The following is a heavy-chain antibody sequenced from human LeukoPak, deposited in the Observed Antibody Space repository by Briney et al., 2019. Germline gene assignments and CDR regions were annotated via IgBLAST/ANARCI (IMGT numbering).Heavy chain of an antibody. V-gene: IGHV3-7*05. CDR2: INQDGSKK. CDR1: GFTFSSDW. CDR3: ARDPDILTGIAFDI. Sequence: PGGSLRLSCAASGFTFSSDWMNWVRQAPGKGMEWVANINQDGSKKYYVDSVKGRFTISRDNAKNSLYLQMNSLGVEDTAVYYCARDPDILTGIAFDIWGQGTMVTVSS. J-gene: IGHJ3*02. D-gene: IGHD3-9*01.